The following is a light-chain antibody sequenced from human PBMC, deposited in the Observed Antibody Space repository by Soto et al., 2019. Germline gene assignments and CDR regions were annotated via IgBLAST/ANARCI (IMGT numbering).Light chain of an antibody. CDR2: RNN. CDR3: AAWDDSLNAYYV. V-gene: IGLV1-47*01. Sequence: QAVVTQPPSTSGTPGQRVTISCSGSSSNIGSNYIYWFQQLPGTAPKLLIYRNNQRPSGVPDRFSGSKSGTSASLAISGLRSEDEADYYCAAWDDSLNAYYVFGTGTKVTVL. J-gene: IGLJ1*01. CDR1: SSNIGSNY.